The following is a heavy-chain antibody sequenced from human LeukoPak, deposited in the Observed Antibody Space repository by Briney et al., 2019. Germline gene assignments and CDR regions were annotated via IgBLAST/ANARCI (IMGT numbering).Heavy chain of an antibody. Sequence: SETLSLTCTVSGDSMNSHYWSWIRQPPGKGLEWIGYISYIGSTNYNPSLKSRVTISVDTSKNQFSLRLSSATAADTAVYYCARDPTTVTKGLDIWGQGTMVTVSS. J-gene: IGHJ3*02. CDR1: GDSMNSHY. V-gene: IGHV4-59*11. CDR3: ARDPTTVTKGLDI. D-gene: IGHD4-17*01. CDR2: ISYIGST.